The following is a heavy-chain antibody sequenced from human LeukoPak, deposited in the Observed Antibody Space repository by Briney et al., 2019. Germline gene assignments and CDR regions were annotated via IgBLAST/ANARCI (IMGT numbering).Heavy chain of an antibody. CDR1: GFTFSSYS. CDR2: ISSSSSTI. CDR3: ARIPPTGGNFLDY. J-gene: IGHJ4*02. D-gene: IGHD4-23*01. Sequence: GRSLRLSCAASGFTFSSYSMNWVRQAPGKGLEWVSYISSSSSTIYYADSVKGRFTISRDNAKNSLYLQVDSLRAEDTAVYYCARIPPTGGNFLDYWGQGTLVTVSS. V-gene: IGHV3-48*04.